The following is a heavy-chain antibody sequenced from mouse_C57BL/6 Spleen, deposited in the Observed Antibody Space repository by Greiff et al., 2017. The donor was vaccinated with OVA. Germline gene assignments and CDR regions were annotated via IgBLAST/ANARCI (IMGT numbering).Heavy chain of an antibody. V-gene: IGHV1-54*01. Sequence: QVQLQQSGAELVRPGTSVKVSCKASGYAFTNYLIEWVKQRPGQGLEWIRVINPGSGGTNYNEKFKGKATLTADKSSSTAYMQLSSLTSEDSAVYFCASRGYGDYYAMDYWGQGTSVTVSS. D-gene: IGHD2-2*01. CDR1: GYAFTNYL. J-gene: IGHJ4*01. CDR3: ASRGYGDYYAMDY. CDR2: INPGSGGT.